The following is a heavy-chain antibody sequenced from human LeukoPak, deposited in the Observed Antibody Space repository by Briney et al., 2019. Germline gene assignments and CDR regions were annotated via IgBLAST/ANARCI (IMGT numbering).Heavy chain of an antibody. Sequence: GATVKISCMSSGYTFSDNYIHWLRQAPGGGLQWLGRVDPEDAKAVYSENLQGRVTITADSFSDSTYMFLSSLTSEDTAFYATSGRFSLAFAVWGQGTVVTVSS. J-gene: IGHJ3*01. CDR3: SGRFSLAFAV. CDR2: VDPEDAKA. CDR1: GYTFSDNY. D-gene: IGHD3-10*01. V-gene: IGHV1-69-2*01.